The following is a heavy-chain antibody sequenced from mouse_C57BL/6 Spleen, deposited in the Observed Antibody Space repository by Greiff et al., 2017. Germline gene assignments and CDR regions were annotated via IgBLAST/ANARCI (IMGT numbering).Heavy chain of an antibody. V-gene: IGHV1-81*01. Sequence: VKLQQSGAELARPGASVKLSCKASGYTFTSYGISWVKQRTGQGLEWIGEIYPRSGNTYYNEKFKGKATLTADKSSSTAYMELRSLTSEDSAVYFCARGDYDEGFAYWGQGTLVTVSA. J-gene: IGHJ3*01. CDR3: ARGDYDEGFAY. CDR1: GYTFTSYG. D-gene: IGHD2-4*01. CDR2: IYPRSGNT.